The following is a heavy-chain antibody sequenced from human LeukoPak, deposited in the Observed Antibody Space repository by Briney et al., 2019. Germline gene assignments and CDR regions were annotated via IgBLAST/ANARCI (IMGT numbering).Heavy chain of an antibody. V-gene: IGHV4-31*03. Sequence: SETLSLTCTVSGGSISSGGYYWSWIRQHPGKGLEWIGYIYYSGSTYYNPSLKSRATISVDTSKNQFSLKLSSVTAADTAVYYCARALSYYYYGMDVWGQGTTVTVSS. CDR1: GGSISSGGYY. CDR2: IYYSGST. J-gene: IGHJ6*02. D-gene: IGHD2/OR15-2a*01. CDR3: ARALSYYYYGMDV.